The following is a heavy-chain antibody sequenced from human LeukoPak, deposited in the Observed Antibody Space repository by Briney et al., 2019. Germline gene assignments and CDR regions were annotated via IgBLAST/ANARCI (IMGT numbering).Heavy chain of an antibody. J-gene: IGHJ4*02. CDR3: ARAATIYGVPDY. V-gene: IGHV4-34*01. CDR1: GGSFSGYY. CDR2: INHSGST. D-gene: IGHD4-17*01. Sequence: SETLSLTCAVYGGSFSGYYWSWIRQPPGKGLEWIGEINHSGSTNYNPSLKSRVTISVDTSKNQFSLKLSSVTAADTAVYYCARAATIYGVPDYWSQGTLVTVSS.